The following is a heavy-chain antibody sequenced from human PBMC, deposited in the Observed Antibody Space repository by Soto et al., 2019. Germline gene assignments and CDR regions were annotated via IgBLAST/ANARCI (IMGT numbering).Heavy chain of an antibody. Sequence: GGSLRLSCTASGFTFGDYAMSWFRQAPGKGLEWVGFIRSKAYGGTTEYAASVKGRFTISRDDSKSIAYLQMNSLKTEDTAVYYCTRPYYYDSSGYYFESEYYFDYWGQGTLVTVPS. D-gene: IGHD3-22*01. J-gene: IGHJ4*02. V-gene: IGHV3-49*03. CDR2: IRSKAYGGTT. CDR1: GFTFGDYA. CDR3: TRPYYYDSSGYYFESEYYFDY.